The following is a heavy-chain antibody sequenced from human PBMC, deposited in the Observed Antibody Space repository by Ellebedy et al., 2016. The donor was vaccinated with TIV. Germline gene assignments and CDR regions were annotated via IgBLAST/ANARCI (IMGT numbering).Heavy chain of an antibody. D-gene: IGHD2-2*02. Sequence: GESLKISXAASGLTFSSYAMHWVRQAPGKGLEWVALISYDGTNKYYADSVKGRFTISRDNAKYSLYLQMNSLRAGDTAVYYCARANTGYCSSTNCYNDFDSWGQGTLVTVSS. CDR1: GLTFSSYA. V-gene: IGHV3-30-3*01. CDR3: ARANTGYCSSTNCYNDFDS. J-gene: IGHJ4*02. CDR2: ISYDGTNK.